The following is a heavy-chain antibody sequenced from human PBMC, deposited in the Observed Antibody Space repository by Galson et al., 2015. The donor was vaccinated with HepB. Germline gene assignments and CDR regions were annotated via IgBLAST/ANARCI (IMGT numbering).Heavy chain of an antibody. D-gene: IGHD2-15*01. V-gene: IGHV3-23*01. J-gene: IGHJ6*03. CDR1: GFTFSRYA. Sequence: LRLSCAASGFTFSRYAMTWVRPAPGKGLEWVSGISGSGGNTYYADSVKGRFTISRDDSKNTLYLQMNSLRAGDTAVYYCAKGDIYCSGGSCYLDLYYMDVWGKGTTVTVSS. CDR2: ISGSGGNT. CDR3: AKGDIYCSGGSCYLDLYYMDV.